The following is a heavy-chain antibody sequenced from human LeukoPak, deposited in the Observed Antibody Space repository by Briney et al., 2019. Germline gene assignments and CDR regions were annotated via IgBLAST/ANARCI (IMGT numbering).Heavy chain of an antibody. J-gene: IGHJ6*02. D-gene: IGHD3-10*01. Sequence: PGGSLRLSCAASGFTFSSYAMHWVRQAPGKGLEWVAVISYDGSNKYYADSVKGRFTISRDNSKNTLYLQMNSLRAEDTAVYYCARDYYGSGSYYNLPGVWGQGTTVTVSS. CDR1: GFTFSSYA. CDR3: ARDYYGSGSYYNLPGV. V-gene: IGHV3-30-3*01. CDR2: ISYDGSNK.